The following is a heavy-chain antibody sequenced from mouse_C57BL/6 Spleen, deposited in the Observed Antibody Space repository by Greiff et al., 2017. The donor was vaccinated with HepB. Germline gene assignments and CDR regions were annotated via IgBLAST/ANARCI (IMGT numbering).Heavy chain of an antibody. D-gene: IGHD2-4*01. CDR2: ISSGSSTI. J-gene: IGHJ3*01. CDR1: GFTFSDYG. CDR3: ARNYDYDPAWFAY. V-gene: IGHV5-17*01. Sequence: EVQVVESGGGLVKPGGSLKLSCAASGFTFSDYGMHWVRQAPEKGLEWVAYISSGSSTIYYADTVKGRFTISRDNAKNTLFLQMTSLRSEDTAMYYCARNYDYDPAWFAYWGQRTLVTVSA.